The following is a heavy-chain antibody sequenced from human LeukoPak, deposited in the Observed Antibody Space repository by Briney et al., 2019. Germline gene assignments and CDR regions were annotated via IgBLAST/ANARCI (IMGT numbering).Heavy chain of an antibody. J-gene: IGHJ4*02. Sequence: RSSETLSLTCTVSGGSISSSSYYWGWIRQPPGKGLEWIGSIYYSGSTYYNPSLKSRVTISVDTSKNQFSLKLSSVTAADTAVYYCERQGGLSSRKYYFDYWGQGTLVTVSS. D-gene: IGHD2-2*01. CDR2: IYYSGST. V-gene: IGHV4-39*01. CDR3: ERQGGLSSRKYYFDY. CDR1: GGSISSSSYY.